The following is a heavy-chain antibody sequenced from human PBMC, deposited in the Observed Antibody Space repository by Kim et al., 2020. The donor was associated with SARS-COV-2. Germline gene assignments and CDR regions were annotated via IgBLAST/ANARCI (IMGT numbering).Heavy chain of an antibody. Sequence: YYADSVKGRFTISRDNAKNTMYLQMNFLRAEDTAVYYCAKDPRSSSSFNTWGQGTLVTVSS. CDR3: AKDPRSSSSFNT. D-gene: IGHD6-13*01. J-gene: IGHJ5*02. V-gene: IGHV3-23*01.